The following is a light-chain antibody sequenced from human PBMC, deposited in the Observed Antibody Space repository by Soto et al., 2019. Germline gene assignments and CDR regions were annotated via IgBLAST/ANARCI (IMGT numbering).Light chain of an antibody. CDR3: QQLDSDPRS. Sequence: IQLTQSPSSLSASVGDRVTITCRASQDINYYLAWYQQKPGTAPKLLIYAASTLQSGVPSRFRRSGSGTDFTLTISSLQPEDFATYYCQQLDSDPRSFCPGTKVDIK. J-gene: IGKJ3*01. CDR2: AAS. V-gene: IGKV1-9*01. CDR1: QDINYY.